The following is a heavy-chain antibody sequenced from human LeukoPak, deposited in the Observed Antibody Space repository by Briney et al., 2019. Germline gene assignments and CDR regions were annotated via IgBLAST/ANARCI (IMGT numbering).Heavy chain of an antibody. Sequence: GGSLRLSCAASGFTFSSDSMNWVRQAPGKGLEWVSSISSSSSYIYYADSVKGRFTISRDNAKNSLYLQMNSLRAEDTAVYYCARDKGNGMDVWGKGTTVTVSS. J-gene: IGHJ6*04. CDR1: GFTFSSDS. V-gene: IGHV3-21*01. CDR3: ARDKGNGMDV. CDR2: ISSSSSYI.